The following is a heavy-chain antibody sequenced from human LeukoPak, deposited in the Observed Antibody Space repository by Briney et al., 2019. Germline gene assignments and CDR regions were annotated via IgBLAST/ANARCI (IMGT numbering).Heavy chain of an antibody. Sequence: GGSLRLSCAASGFRFSGYVMSWVRQAPGKGLEYVSSIDFSDDGASYYADSVKGRFTISRDNSKNTLFLQMNSLRVEDTAFYYCARVDSGNYDYWGQGTLLTVSS. V-gene: IGHV3-23*01. CDR2: IDFSDDGAS. J-gene: IGHJ4*02. D-gene: IGHD1-26*01. CDR3: ARVDSGNYDY. CDR1: GFRFSGYV.